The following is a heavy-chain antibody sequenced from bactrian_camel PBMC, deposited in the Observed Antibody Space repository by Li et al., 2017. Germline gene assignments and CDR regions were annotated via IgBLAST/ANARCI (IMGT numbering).Heavy chain of an antibody. D-gene: IGHD3*01. CDR1: GITTDEAD. CDR3: AADLGWCGSRPLQREFRN. V-gene: IGHV3S53*01. CDR2: LSTAGGS. J-gene: IGHJ4*01. Sequence: HVQLVESGGGSVQAGGSLRLSCTASGITTDEADMGWYRQRPGNECELVAKLSTAGGSDFPNSEIERFTISRNNAKNTLHLQMNNLKPEDTAVYYCAADLGWCGSRPLQREFRNWGQGTQVTVS.